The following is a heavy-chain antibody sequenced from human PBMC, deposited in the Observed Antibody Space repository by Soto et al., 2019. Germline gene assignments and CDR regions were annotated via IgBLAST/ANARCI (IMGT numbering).Heavy chain of an antibody. J-gene: IGHJ3*02. CDR1: GYTFTSYG. Sequence: ASVKVSCKASGYTFTSYGISWVRQAPGQGLEWMGWISAYNGNTNYAQKLQCRVTMTTDTSTSTAYMELRSLRSDDTAVYYCARVGRCGGDCYSHDIWGQGTMVTVSS. D-gene: IGHD2-21*02. V-gene: IGHV1-18*01. CDR2: ISAYNGNT. CDR3: ARVGRCGGDCYSHDI.